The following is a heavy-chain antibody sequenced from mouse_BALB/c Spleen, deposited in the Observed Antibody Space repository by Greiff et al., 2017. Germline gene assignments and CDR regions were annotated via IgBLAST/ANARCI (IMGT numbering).Heavy chain of an antibody. CDR1: GYAFSSSW. CDR2: IYPGDGDT. Sequence: VMLVESGPELVKPGASVKISCKASGYAFSSSWMNWVKQRPGQGLEWIGRIYPGDGDTNYNGKFKGKATLTADKSSSTAYMQLSSLTSVDSAVYFCARSPYDYDGAWFAYWGQGTLVTVSA. J-gene: IGHJ3*01. D-gene: IGHD2-4*01. CDR3: ARSPYDYDGAWFAY. V-gene: IGHV1-82*01.